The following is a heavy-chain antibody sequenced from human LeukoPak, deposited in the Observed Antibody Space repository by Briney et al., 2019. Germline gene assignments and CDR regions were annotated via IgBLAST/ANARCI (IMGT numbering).Heavy chain of an antibody. CDR2: IHSSGGS. J-gene: IGHJ4*02. D-gene: IGHD1-26*01. CDR1: GASISNYY. CDR3: ARLGSYHDF. V-gene: IGHV4-4*08. Sequence: SETQSLTCTVSGASISNYYWSWIRQTPEKGLEWMGHIHSSGGSSYYPSLRSRLTPSINPSRNQLSLKPPSVTAADTAVYFCARLGSYHDFWGQGALVTVSS.